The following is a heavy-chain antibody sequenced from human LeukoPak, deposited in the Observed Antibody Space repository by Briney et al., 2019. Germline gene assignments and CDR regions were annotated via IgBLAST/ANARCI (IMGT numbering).Heavy chain of an antibody. Sequence: ASVRVSCKASGYTFSTHGISWVRQAPGQGLEWMGWISGNNGNTHYAQKIQGRVTMTTDTSTRTAYMELRSMGSDDTAVYYCARLYDFRSGYYPHFDYWGQGPLVTVSS. CDR2: ISGNNGNT. D-gene: IGHD3-3*01. J-gene: IGHJ4*02. CDR3: ARLYDFRSGYYPHFDY. V-gene: IGHV1-18*01. CDR1: GYTFSTHG.